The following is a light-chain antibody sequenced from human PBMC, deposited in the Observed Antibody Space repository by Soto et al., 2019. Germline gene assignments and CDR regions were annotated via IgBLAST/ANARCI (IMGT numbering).Light chain of an antibody. V-gene: IGKV1-39*01. CDR1: QSISTY. CDR3: QQSYSIPLT. Sequence: DIQMTQSPSSLSASVGDRVTITCRASQSISTYLNWYQQKPGKAPRLLIHAASNLQSGVPSRFSGSGSGTDFTLTIGSLQPEDFATYYCQQSYSIPLTFGPGTKVDL. CDR2: AAS. J-gene: IGKJ3*01.